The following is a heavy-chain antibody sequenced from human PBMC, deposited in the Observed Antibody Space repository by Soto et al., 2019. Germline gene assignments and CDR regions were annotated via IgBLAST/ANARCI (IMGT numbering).Heavy chain of an antibody. V-gene: IGHV3-64D*08. J-gene: IGHJ4*02. CDR1: GFTFSSYA. D-gene: IGHD5-18*01. CDR2: ISGNGITT. CDR3: ANEGHEGSRYNYGYDNHYFDY. Sequence: LGGSLRLSCSASGFTFSSYAMHWVRQAPGKGLEYVSAISGNGITTYYADSVKGRFTVSRDTSKNTLFLQMSRLTIDDTAVYYCANEGHEGSRYNYGYDNHYFDYWGQEPLVTVSS.